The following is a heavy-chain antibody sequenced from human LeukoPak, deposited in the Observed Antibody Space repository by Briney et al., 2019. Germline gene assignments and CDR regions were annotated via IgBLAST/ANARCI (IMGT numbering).Heavy chain of an antibody. CDR2: ISGNGGRT. J-gene: IGHJ3*02. CDR3: ARDRAPGSWQGALDI. V-gene: IGHV3-23*01. CDR1: GFTFSSYA. D-gene: IGHD1-26*01. Sequence: GGSLRLSCEASGFTFSSYAMSWVRQAPGKGLEWVSAISGNGGRTYYADSGKGRFTISRDNAENSLFLQMNSLRAEDTAVYYCARDRAPGSWQGALDIWGQGTMVTVSS.